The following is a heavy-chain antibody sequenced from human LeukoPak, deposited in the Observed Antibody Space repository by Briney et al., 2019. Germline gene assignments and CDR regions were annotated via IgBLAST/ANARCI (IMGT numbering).Heavy chain of an antibody. D-gene: IGHD3-10*01. CDR3: ARLGEGESY. Sequence: SETLSLTCTVSGGSISISTYSWSWIRQPPGKGLEWIGTIYYSGSTYYNPYLKSQVIISVDTSKSQFSLKLSSLTAADTAMYYCARLGEGESYGGQGTLVTVSS. CDR1: GGSISISTYS. J-gene: IGHJ4*02. V-gene: IGHV4-39*01. CDR2: IYYSGST.